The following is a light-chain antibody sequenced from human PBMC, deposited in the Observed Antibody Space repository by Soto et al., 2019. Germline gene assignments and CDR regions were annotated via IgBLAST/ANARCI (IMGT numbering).Light chain of an antibody. V-gene: IGKV1-39*01. J-gene: IGKJ4*01. CDR2: AAS. CDR1: KPIHT. Sequence: DIQMTQWHPSLLHSWGDGIKFLARQGKPIHTIVNWFQVKPGQAPKLLIFAASALQSGVPSRFSGTGSGTDFTLTISSLQPEDFATYYCQQSYSNLYSFGGGTRV. CDR3: QQSYSNLYS.